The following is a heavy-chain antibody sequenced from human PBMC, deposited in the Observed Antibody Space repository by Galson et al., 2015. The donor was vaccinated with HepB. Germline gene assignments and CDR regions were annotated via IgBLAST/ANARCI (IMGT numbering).Heavy chain of an antibody. J-gene: IGHJ6*02. CDR1: GFTFNSYA. CDR2: ISDSGDNT. D-gene: IGHD3-3*01. Sequence: SLRLSCAASGFTFNSYAMGWVRQAPGKGLEWVSAISDSGDNTYYADSVEGRFTISRDNSKNTLYLQMNSLRAEDTAVYYCAKDRSDFWSGSTLMDVWGQGTTVTVSS. V-gene: IGHV3-23*01. CDR3: AKDRSDFWSGSTLMDV.